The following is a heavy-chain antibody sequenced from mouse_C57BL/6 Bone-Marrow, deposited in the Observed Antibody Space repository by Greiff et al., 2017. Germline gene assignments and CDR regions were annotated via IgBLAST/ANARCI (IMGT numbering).Heavy chain of an antibody. Sequence: EVQVVESGGGLVKPGGSLKLSCAASGFTFSSYAMSWVRQTPEKRLEWVATISAGGSYTYYPDNVKGRFTITRDNAKNNLYLQMSHLKSEDTAMSYCASSFFYYAMDYWGQGTSVTVSS. CDR3: ASSFFYYAMDY. CDR2: ISAGGSYT. V-gene: IGHV5-4*01. J-gene: IGHJ4*01. D-gene: IGHD1-1*01. CDR1: GFTFSSYA.